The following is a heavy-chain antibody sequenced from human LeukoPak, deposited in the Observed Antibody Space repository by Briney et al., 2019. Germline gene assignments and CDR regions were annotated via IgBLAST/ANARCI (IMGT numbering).Heavy chain of an antibody. D-gene: IGHD6-19*01. Sequence: PSETLSLTCSISGGSISSYYWSWIRQPPGKGLEWIGYIYYSGSTNYDSSLKSRVTISVDTSKNQFSLKLSSVTAADTAVYYCARDRGGYSSGCLDYWGQGALVTVSS. J-gene: IGHJ4*02. V-gene: IGHV4-59*01. CDR2: IYYSGST. CDR1: GGSISSYY. CDR3: ARDRGGYSSGCLDY.